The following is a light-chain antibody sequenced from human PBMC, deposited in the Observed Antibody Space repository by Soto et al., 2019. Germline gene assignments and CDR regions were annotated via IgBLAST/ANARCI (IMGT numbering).Light chain of an antibody. CDR1: SSDVGGYNY. CDR3: CSYAGSNSLL. J-gene: IGLJ2*01. V-gene: IGLV2-8*01. CDR2: EVS. Sequence: QSALTQPPSASGSPGQSVTISCTGTSSDVGGYNYVSWYQQHPGKAPKVMIYEVSRRPSGVPDRFSGSKSGNTASLTVSGLQAEDEADYYCCSYAGSNSLLFGGGT.